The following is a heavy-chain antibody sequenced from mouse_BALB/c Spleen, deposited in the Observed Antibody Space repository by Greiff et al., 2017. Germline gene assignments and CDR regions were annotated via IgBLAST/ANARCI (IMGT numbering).Heavy chain of an antibody. Sequence: EVMLVESGGDLVKPGGSLKLSCAASGFTFSSYGMSWVRQTPDKRLEWVATISSGGSYTYYPDSVKGRFTISRDNAKNTLYLQMSSLKSEDTAMYYCARQEGNYERYFDYWGQGTTLTVSS. CDR3: ARQEGNYERYFDY. CDR2: ISSGGSYT. D-gene: IGHD2-1*01. CDR1: GFTFSSYG. V-gene: IGHV5-6*02. J-gene: IGHJ2*01.